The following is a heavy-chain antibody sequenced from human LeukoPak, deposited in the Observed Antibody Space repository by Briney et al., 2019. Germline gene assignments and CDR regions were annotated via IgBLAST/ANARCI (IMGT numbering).Heavy chain of an antibody. CDR2: INPNSGGT. CDR3: ARDITPVYYDFWSGYSDYYYGMDV. Sequence: ASVKVSCKASGYTFTGYYMHWARQAPGQGLEWMGWINPNSGGTNYAQKFQGRVTMTRDTSISTAYMELSRLRSDDTAVYYCARDITPVYYDFWSGYSDYYYGMDVWGQGTTVTVSS. D-gene: IGHD3-3*01. V-gene: IGHV1-2*02. J-gene: IGHJ6*02. CDR1: GYTFTGYY.